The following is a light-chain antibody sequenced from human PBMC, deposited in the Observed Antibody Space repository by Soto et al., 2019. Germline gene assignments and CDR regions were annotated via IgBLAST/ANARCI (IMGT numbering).Light chain of an antibody. J-gene: IGKJ1*01. CDR3: QQYNRYEGT. Sequence: DIQMTQFPSTLSASVGNRVTITCRARQNIRDWLAWYQQKPGKAPKLLIYDASNLESGVPSRFTGSGSGTEFTLTISSLQPDDFAIYYCQQYNRYEGTFGQGTKVDIK. CDR2: DAS. CDR1: QNIRDW. V-gene: IGKV1-5*01.